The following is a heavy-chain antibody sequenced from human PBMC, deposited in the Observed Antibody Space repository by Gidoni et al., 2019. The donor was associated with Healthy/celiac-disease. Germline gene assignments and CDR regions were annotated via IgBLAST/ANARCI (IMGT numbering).Heavy chain of an antibody. V-gene: IGHV4-39*01. CDR3: AGHAGRITIFGLVIPHYFDY. Sequence: QLQLQESGPGLVKPSATLSLNCTVSGGSISSSSYYWCWLRPPPGKGLGWIGSNYYSGSTYYNPSLKIRVTISVDTSKNQFSLKLSSVTAADTTVYYCAGHAGRITIFGLVIPHYFDYWGQGTLVTVSS. J-gene: IGHJ4*02. CDR2: NYYSGST. D-gene: IGHD3-3*01. CDR1: GGSISSSSYY.